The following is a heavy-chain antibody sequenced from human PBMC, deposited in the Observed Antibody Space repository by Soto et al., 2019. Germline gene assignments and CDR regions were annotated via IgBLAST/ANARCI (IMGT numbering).Heavy chain of an antibody. D-gene: IGHD3-3*01. Sequence: SETLSLTCTVSGGSISSSSYYWGWIRQPPGKGLEWIGSIYYSGSTYYNPSLKSRVTISVDTSKNQFSLKLSSVTAADTAVYYCARLDYDFWSGYLGNWFDPWGQGTLVTVSS. CDR2: IYYSGST. CDR1: GGSISSSSYY. J-gene: IGHJ5*02. V-gene: IGHV4-39*01. CDR3: ARLDYDFWSGYLGNWFDP.